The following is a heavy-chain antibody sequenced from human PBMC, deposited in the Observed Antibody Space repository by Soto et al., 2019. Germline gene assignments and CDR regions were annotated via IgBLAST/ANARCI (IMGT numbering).Heavy chain of an antibody. J-gene: IGHJ4*02. D-gene: IGHD1-26*01. CDR2: MNSDGSNT. CDR3: ATSTGGVSNGPTTY. CDR1: GFTFSNYW. V-gene: IGHV3-74*01. Sequence: EVQLVESGGALVQPGGSLRLSCAASGFTFSNYWMHWVRQAPGKGLVWISRMNSDGSNTVYADAVKGRFTISRDNAKNTVYLQRNSLGVEDTAVYYCATSTGGVSNGPTTYWGQGTLVTVSS.